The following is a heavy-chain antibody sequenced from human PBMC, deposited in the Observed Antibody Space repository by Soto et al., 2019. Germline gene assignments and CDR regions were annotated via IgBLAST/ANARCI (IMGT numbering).Heavy chain of an antibody. CDR1: GFTFSSYA. D-gene: IGHD4-4*01. CDR3: AKGRTVTTLIGRY. CDR2: ISGSGGST. J-gene: IGHJ4*02. V-gene: IGHV3-23*01. Sequence: GGSLRLSWAASGFTFSSYAMSWVRQAPGKGLEWVSAISGSGGSTYYADSVKGRFTISRDNSKNTLYLQMNSLRAEDTAVYYCAKGRTVTTLIGRYWGQGTLVTVSS.